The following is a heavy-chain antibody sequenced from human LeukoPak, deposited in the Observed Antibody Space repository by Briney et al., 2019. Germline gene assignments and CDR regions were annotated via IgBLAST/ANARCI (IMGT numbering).Heavy chain of an antibody. CDR3: VRELGIAARDWFDP. J-gene: IGHJ5*02. Sequence: GGSLRLSCAASGYIFTIYRMAWVRQAPGKGLEWVASIKQDGSEKDYVDSVKGRFTISRDNANNSVYLQMKSLRDEDTAIYYCVRELGIAARDWFDPWGQGTLVTVSS. CDR2: IKQDGSEK. CDR1: GYIFTIYR. V-gene: IGHV3-7*01. D-gene: IGHD6-6*01.